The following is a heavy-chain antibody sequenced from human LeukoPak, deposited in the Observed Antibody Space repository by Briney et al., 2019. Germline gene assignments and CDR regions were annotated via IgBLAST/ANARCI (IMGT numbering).Heavy chain of an antibody. D-gene: IGHD3-9*01. CDR2: IFTSGRT. V-gene: IGHV4-61*02. Sequence: SETLSLTCTVSGGSISSGSYYWSWIRQPAGKGLELIGRIFTSGRTNYNPSLKSRVTISLDTSKNQFSLKLSSVTAADTAVYYCARHLARSLRYFDWSLLRDDNWFDPWGQGTLVTVSS. CDR3: ARHLARSLRYFDWSLLRDDNWFDP. J-gene: IGHJ5*02. CDR1: GGSISSGSYY.